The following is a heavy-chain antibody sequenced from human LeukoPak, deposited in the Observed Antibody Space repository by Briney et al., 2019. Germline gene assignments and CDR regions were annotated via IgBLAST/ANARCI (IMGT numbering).Heavy chain of an antibody. J-gene: IGHJ4*02. CDR1: GFTFSSYA. CDR2: IYSGGST. V-gene: IGHV3-23*03. Sequence: GGSLRLSCAASGFTFSSYAMSWVRQAPGKGLEWVSVIYSGGSTYYADSVKGRFTISRDNFKSTVSLQMNSLKAEDTAVYYCAKEVSDGRSDFWGQGTLVTVFS. CDR3: AKEVSDGRSDF.